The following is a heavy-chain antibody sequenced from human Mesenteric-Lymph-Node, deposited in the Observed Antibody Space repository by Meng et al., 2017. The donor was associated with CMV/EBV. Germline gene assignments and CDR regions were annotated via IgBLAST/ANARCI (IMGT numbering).Heavy chain of an antibody. CDR1: VPSDRAS. Sequence: VPSDRASGVWIRQSPTRCLQWPARTYYRSIWYNDYAPSVKSRISINPDTSKIQFSLHLTSVTPYDTAVYFCAREAYGDHLYYFDYWGQGTLVTVSS. J-gene: IGHJ4*02. V-gene: IGHV6-1*01. CDR3: AREAYGDHLYYFDY. D-gene: IGHD4-17*01. CDR2: TYYRSIWYN.